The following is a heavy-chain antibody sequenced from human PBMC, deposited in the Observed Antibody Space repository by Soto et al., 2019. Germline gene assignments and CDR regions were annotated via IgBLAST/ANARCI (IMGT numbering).Heavy chain of an antibody. Sequence: GRSLRLSCAASGFTFNSYAIHCVRQAPGKGLEWVAVISYDGSNKYYADSVKGRFTISRDNSKNTLYLQMNSLRAEDTAVYYCARDRVAAAGQTYYYYGKDGWGQGTTVTVSS. CDR1: GFTFNSYA. CDR2: ISYDGSNK. J-gene: IGHJ6*02. V-gene: IGHV3-30-3*01. CDR3: ARDRVAAAGQTYYYYGKDG. D-gene: IGHD6-13*01.